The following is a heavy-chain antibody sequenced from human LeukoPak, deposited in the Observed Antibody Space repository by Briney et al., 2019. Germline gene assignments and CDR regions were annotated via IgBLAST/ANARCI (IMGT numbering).Heavy chain of an antibody. Sequence: ASVTVSCKASGYTFTGYYMHWVRQAPGQGLEWMGWINPNSGDTNYAQKFQGRVTMTRDTSISTAYMELSRLRSDDTAVYYCARARPYDYVWGTYHYSFDYWGQGTLVTVSS. V-gene: IGHV1-2*02. CDR2: INPNSGDT. CDR1: GYTFTGYY. D-gene: IGHD3-16*02. CDR3: ARARPYDYVWGTYHYSFDY. J-gene: IGHJ4*02.